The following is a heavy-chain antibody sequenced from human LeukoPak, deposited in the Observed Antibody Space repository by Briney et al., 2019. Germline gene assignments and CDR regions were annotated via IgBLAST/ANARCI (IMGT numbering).Heavy chain of an antibody. CDR2: ISWNSGSI. D-gene: IGHD3-10*01. Sequence: GGSLRLSCAASGFTFDDYAMHWVRQAPGKGLEWVSGISWNSGSIGYADSVKGRFTISRDNAKNSLYLQMNSLRAEDTALYYCAKAMVRGSYYYYYMDVWGKGTTVTISS. V-gene: IGHV3-9*01. CDR3: AKAMVRGSYYYYYMDV. J-gene: IGHJ6*03. CDR1: GFTFDDYA.